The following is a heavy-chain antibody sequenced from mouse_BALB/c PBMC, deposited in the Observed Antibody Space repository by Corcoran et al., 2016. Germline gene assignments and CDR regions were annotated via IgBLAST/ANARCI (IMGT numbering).Heavy chain of an antibody. CDR3: ARDYYGSSYFDY. J-gene: IGHJ2*01. V-gene: IGHV3-6*02. CDR1: GYSITSGYY. CDR2: ISYDGSH. D-gene: IGHD1-1*01. Sequence: DVQLQESGPGLVKPSQSLSLTCSVTGYSITSGYYWKWIRQFPGNKLEWMGYISYDGSHNYNPSLKNRISITRDTAKNQFFLKLNSVTTEDTATYYCARDYYGSSYFDYWGQGTTLTVSS.